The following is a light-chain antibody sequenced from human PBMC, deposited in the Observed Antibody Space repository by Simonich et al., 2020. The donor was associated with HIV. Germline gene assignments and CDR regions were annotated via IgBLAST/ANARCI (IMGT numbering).Light chain of an antibody. CDR2: DVS. V-gene: IGLV2-11*01. CDR1: RSDVGGYNY. Sequence: QSALTQPPSASGSPGQSVTISCTGTRSDVGGYNYVSWYQQHPGKAPKLMIYDVSKRPSGVPDRFSGSKSGNTASLTISGLQAEDEADYYCCSYAGSYTLVFGGGTKLTVL. CDR3: CSYAGSYTLV. J-gene: IGLJ3*02.